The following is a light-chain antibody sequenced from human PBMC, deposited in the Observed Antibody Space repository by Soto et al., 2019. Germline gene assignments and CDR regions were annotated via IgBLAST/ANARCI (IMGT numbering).Light chain of an antibody. Sequence: IQLTQSPSSLSASVGGRVTISCRASQDIAIYLAWYQQKPGEAPKLLIYAASTLYGGVPSRFSGSGSVTDFALIITSLQAEDFATYYCQQLRMYPSTFGGGTKVDIK. V-gene: IGKV1-9*01. CDR1: QDIAIY. J-gene: IGKJ4*01. CDR3: QQLRMYPST. CDR2: AAS.